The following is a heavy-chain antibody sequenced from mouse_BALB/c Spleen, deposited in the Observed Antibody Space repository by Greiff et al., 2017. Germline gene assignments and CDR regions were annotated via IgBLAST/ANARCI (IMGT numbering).Heavy chain of an antibody. CDR3: ARNPVGRAMDY. Sequence: QVQLQQSGPGLVQPSQSLSITCTVSGFSLTSYGVHWVRQSPGKGLEWLGVICSGGSTDYNAAFISRLSISKYNSKSQVFFKMNSLQAADTAIYYCARNPVGRAMDYWGQGTSVTVSS. CDR2: ICSGGST. J-gene: IGHJ4*01. D-gene: IGHD4-1*01. CDR1: GFSLTSYG. V-gene: IGHV2-4-1*01.